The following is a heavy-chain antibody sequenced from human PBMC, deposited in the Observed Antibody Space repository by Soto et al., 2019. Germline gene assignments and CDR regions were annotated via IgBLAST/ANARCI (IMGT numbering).Heavy chain of an antibody. Sequence: GESLKISCKGSGYSFTSYWISWVRQMPGKGLEWMGRIDPSDSYTNYSPSFQGHVTIPADKSISTAYLQWSSLKASDTAMYCCAREGSSGRSFYGMDDWGQGTTVTVSS. CDR3: AREGSSGRSFYGMDD. V-gene: IGHV5-10-1*01. CDR1: GYSFTSYW. D-gene: IGHD6-6*01. CDR2: IDPSDSYT. J-gene: IGHJ6*02.